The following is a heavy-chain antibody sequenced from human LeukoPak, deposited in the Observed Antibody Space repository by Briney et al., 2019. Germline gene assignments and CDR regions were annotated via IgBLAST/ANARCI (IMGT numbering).Heavy chain of an antibody. CDR1: GYSFTSYW. CDR3: ASHYYDSSGGLGSY. CDR2: IYPGDSDT. D-gene: IGHD3-22*01. J-gene: IGHJ4*02. V-gene: IGHV5-51*07. Sequence: GESLKISCKGSGYSFTSYWIGWGDQMPGKGLEWMGIIYPGDSDTRYSPSFQGQVTISADKSISTTYLQWSSLKASDTAMYYCASHYYDSSGGLGSYWGQGTLVTVSS.